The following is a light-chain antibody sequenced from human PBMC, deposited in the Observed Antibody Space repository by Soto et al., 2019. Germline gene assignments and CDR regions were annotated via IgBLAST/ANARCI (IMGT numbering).Light chain of an antibody. Sequence: IVMTQSPATLSVSPGQVATLYVRASQPISRNLAWYQQKPGQAPRLLIYGASTRATGIPARFSGSGSGTEFTLTISSLQSEDFAVYYCQQYNNWPPLTFGGGTKVDIK. J-gene: IGKJ4*01. V-gene: IGKV3-15*01. CDR2: GAS. CDR3: QQYNNWPPLT. CDR1: QPISRN.